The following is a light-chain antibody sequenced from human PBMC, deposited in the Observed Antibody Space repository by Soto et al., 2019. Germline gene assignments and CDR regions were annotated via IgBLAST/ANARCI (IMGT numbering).Light chain of an antibody. V-gene: IGLV4-69*01. Sequence: QSVLTQSPSASASLGASVKLTCTLSSGHSTYAIAWHQLQPQKGPRFLMRLNSDGSHNKGDGIPDRFSGSSSGAERYLTISSLQSEDEADYYCQTWDTGTHVLFGGGTQLTVL. CDR2: LNSDGSH. CDR3: QTWDTGTHVL. CDR1: SGHSTYA. J-gene: IGLJ2*01.